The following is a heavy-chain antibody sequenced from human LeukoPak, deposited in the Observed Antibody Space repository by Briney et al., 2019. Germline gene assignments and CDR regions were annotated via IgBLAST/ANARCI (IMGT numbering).Heavy chain of an antibody. Sequence: PSETPSLTCTVSGGSISSYYWSWIRQPPGKGLEWIGYIYYSGSTNYNPSLKSRVTISVDTSKNQFSLKLSSVTAADTAVYYCARLGYYDSSGYITFDYWGQGTLVTVSS. V-gene: IGHV4-59*08. CDR2: IYYSGST. CDR3: ARLGYYDSSGYITFDY. J-gene: IGHJ4*02. D-gene: IGHD3-22*01. CDR1: GGSISSYY.